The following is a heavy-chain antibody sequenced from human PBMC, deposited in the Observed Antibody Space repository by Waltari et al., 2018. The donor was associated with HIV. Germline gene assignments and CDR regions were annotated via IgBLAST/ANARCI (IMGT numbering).Heavy chain of an antibody. D-gene: IGHD1-26*01. J-gene: IGHJ4*02. CDR3: ARRRGSYCLDY. CDR1: GFTFSSYW. Sequence: EGQLVESGGGLVQPGGSLRLSCAASGFTFSSYWMSWVRQAPGKGLEGGANIKQDGSEKYYVDSVKGRFTISRDNAKNSLYLQMNSLRAEDTAVYFCARRRGSYCLDYWGQGTLVTVSS. V-gene: IGHV3-7*01. CDR2: IKQDGSEK.